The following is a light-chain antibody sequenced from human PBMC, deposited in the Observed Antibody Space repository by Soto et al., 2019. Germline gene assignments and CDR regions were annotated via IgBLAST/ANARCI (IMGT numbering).Light chain of an antibody. Sequence: DIQMTESPSSLSASVGARVTITCRASQSISSYLNWYQQTPGKAPKIMSYAASSLQSGVPSRFSGSGSGTDFTLTISSLQPEDFETYYCQQSDSTPITFGQGTRLEI. V-gene: IGKV1-39*01. J-gene: IGKJ5*01. CDR3: QQSDSTPIT. CDR1: QSISSY. CDR2: AAS.